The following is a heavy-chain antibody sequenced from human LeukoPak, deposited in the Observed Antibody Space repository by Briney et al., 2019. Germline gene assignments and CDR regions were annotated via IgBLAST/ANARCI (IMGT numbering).Heavy chain of an antibody. D-gene: IGHD2-15*01. Sequence: SVKVSCNASSGTFISYAISWVRQAPGQGLEWRGGIIPIFGTANYAQNFQGRVTIIGDESTRTSYTELSSLRSEDTAVHYCASTGAVVAATYAFDICGQGTMVTASS. CDR1: SGTFISYA. CDR2: IIPIFGTA. V-gene: IGHV1-69*13. CDR3: ASTGAVVAATYAFDI. J-gene: IGHJ3*02.